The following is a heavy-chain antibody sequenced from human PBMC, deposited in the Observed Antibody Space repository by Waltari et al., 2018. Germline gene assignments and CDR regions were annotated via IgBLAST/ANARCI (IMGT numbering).Heavy chain of an antibody. CDR1: GSTFTAYY. V-gene: IGHV1-69-2*01. CDR2: VDPEDGET. D-gene: IGHD4-17*01. J-gene: IGHJ5*02. CDR3: ATDGNGGDYST. Sequence: EVQLVQSGAEVKKPGATVTISCTASGSTFTAYYMHWVQHAPGKGLEWMGRVDPEDGETIYAEKFQGRVTITADTSTDTAYMELSSLRSEDTAVYYCATDGNGGDYSTWGQGTLVTVSS.